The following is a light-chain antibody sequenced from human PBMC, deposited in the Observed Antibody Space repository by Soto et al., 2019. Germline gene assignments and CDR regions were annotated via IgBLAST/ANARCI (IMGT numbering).Light chain of an antibody. CDR3: QQFGGSVYI. CDR1: QSINSAY. Sequence: EIVLTQSPSNLSLSPGERATLSCRTSQSINSAYLAWYQQKPGQAPRLLIYGASTRATGIPDRFSGSGSGTDFTLTISRLEPEDFAVYYCQQFGGSVYIFGQGTKVEIK. CDR2: GAS. J-gene: IGKJ2*01. V-gene: IGKV3-20*01.